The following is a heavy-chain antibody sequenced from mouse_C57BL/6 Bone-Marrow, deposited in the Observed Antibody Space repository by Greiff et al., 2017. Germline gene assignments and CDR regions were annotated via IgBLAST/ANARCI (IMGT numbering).Heavy chain of an antibody. Sequence: QVQLQQPGTELVKPGASVKLSCKASGYTFTSYWMHWVKQRPGQGLEWIGNINPSNGGTNYNEKFKSKATLTIDKSSSTAYMHLSSLTSEDSAVYYCARGEGGYYGFAYWGQGTLVTVSA. D-gene: IGHD2-3*01. J-gene: IGHJ3*01. CDR2: INPSNGGT. V-gene: IGHV1-53*01. CDR1: GYTFTSYW. CDR3: ARGEGGYYGFAY.